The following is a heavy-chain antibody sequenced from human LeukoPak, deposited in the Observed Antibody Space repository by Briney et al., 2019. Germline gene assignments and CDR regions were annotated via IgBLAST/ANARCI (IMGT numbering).Heavy chain of an antibody. D-gene: IGHD1-14*01. CDR3: ARLTGSGEVFDS. Sequence: SQTLSLTCTLSGGSIINGDYYWSWIRQPPGKGLEWIVYIYDDGSTYYNPSLKSRVTISIDTSKNQFSLILRSVTAAGTAVYYCARLTGSGEVFDSWGQGTLVTVSS. J-gene: IGHJ4*02. V-gene: IGHV4-30-4*01. CDR1: GGSIINGDYY. CDR2: IYDDGST.